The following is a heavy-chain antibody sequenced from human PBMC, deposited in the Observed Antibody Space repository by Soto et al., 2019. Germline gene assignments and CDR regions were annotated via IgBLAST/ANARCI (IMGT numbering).Heavy chain of an antibody. D-gene: IGHD3-9*01. V-gene: IGHV1-69*05. J-gene: IGHJ5*02. CDR2: IIPIFGTT. CDR3: ARARRYDILTNWFDP. CDR1: GGTFSSYA. Sequence: SVKVSCKASGGTFSSYAISWVRQAPGQGLEWMGRIIPIFGTTNYAQKFQGRVTITRTASMNTAYMELSSLRSEDTAVYSCARARRYDILTNWFDPWGQRTLVTVSS.